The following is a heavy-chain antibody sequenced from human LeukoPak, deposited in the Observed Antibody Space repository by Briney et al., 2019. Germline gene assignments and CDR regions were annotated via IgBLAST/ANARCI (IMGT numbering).Heavy chain of an antibody. CDR2: IYTSGST. CDR3: ARLGYCSSTSCAEWVFGYYYYMDV. D-gene: IGHD2-2*01. V-gene: IGHV4-4*09. J-gene: IGHJ6*03. Sequence: SETLSLTCTVSGGSISSYYWSWIRQPPGKGLEWIGYIYTSGSTNYNPSLKSRVTISVDTSENQFSLKLSSVTAADTAVYYCARLGYCSSTSCAEWVFGYYYYMDVWGKGTTVTVSS. CDR1: GGSISSYY.